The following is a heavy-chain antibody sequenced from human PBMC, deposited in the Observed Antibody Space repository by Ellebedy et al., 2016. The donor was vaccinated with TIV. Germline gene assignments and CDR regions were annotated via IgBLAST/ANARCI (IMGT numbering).Heavy chain of an antibody. CDR1: GYSFTSYW. V-gene: IGHV5-51*01. CDR3: ARLSDSIAARRHYYYYMDV. CDR2: IYPGDSDT. D-gene: IGHD6-6*01. Sequence: KVSXXGSGYSFTSYWIGWVRQMPGKGLEWMGIIYPGDSDTRYSPSFQGQVTISADKSISTAYLQWSSLKASDTAMYYCARLSDSIAARRHYYYYMDVWGKGTTVTVSS. J-gene: IGHJ6*03.